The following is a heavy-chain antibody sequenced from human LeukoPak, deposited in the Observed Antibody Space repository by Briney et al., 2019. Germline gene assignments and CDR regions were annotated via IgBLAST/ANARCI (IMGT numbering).Heavy chain of an antibody. D-gene: IGHD3-16*01. CDR1: GYTFTRYA. V-gene: IGHV7-4-1*02. Sequence: VASVKVSCKASGYTFTRYAINWLRPAPGQGLEWMGWINMYTANPAYAQGFTERFVFSLDTSVTTAYLQISNPKTEDTAVYYCARHDNDDDFDYWGQGTLVTVSS. CDR2: INMYTANP. J-gene: IGHJ4*02. CDR3: ARHDNDDDFDY.